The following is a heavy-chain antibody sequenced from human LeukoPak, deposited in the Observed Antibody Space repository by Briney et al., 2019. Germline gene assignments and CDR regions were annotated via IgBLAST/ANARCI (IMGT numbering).Heavy chain of an antibody. CDR3: ARGRYDSSGYSDY. D-gene: IGHD3-22*01. J-gene: IGHJ4*02. Sequence: PSETLSLTCTVSGGSISSHYWSWIRQPPGKGLEWIGYIYYSGSTNYNPSLKSRVTISVDTSKNQFSLKLSSVTAADTAVYYCARGRYDSSGYSDYWGQGTLVTVSS. V-gene: IGHV4-59*11. CDR2: IYYSGST. CDR1: GGSISSHY.